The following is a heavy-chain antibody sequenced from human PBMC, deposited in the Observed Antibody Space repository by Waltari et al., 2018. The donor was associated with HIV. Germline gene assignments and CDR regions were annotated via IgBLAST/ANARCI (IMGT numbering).Heavy chain of an antibody. V-gene: IGHV1-46*01. D-gene: IGHD2-21*01. CDR1: GYPFTKFY. J-gene: IGHJ6*02. Sequence: QVQLVQSGAEVKKPGASVTVTCQASGYPFTKFYLLWVRLAPGPGLEWRGRVNTTDATTAYAQRCQGRITMTGDTSTSSVSMQLSSLRLDDTATNCCAGVATHLYDGLGWGGFEAYGMDVWGQGTTVIVSS. CDR3: AGVATHLYDGLGWGGFEAYGMDV. CDR2: VNTTDATT.